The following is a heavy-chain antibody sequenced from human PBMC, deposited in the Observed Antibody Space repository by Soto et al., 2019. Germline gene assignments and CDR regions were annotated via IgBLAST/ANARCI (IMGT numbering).Heavy chain of an antibody. D-gene: IGHD5-18*01. CDR1: VVSISSGGYY. CDR2: IYYSGST. Sequence: PSETLSLTCTFSVVSISSGGYYCSWIGQHPWKGLEWIGYIYYSGSTYYNPSLKSRVTISVDTSKNQFSLKLSSVTAADTAVYYCARGSTTAMVNPWFDPWGQGTLVTVSS. J-gene: IGHJ5*02. V-gene: IGHV4-31*03. CDR3: ARGSTTAMVNPWFDP.